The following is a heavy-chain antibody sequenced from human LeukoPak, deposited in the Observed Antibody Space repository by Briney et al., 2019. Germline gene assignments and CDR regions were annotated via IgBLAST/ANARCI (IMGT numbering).Heavy chain of an antibody. CDR1: GYTFTSYD. Sequence: ASVKVPCKASGYTFTSYDINWVRQATGQGLEWMGWMNPNSGNTGYAQKFQGRVTMTRNTSISTAYMELSSLRSEDTAVYYCARGSAAAYYLFDYWGQGTLVTVSS. V-gene: IGHV1-8*01. D-gene: IGHD6-13*01. CDR2: MNPNSGNT. CDR3: ARGSAAAYYLFDY. J-gene: IGHJ4*02.